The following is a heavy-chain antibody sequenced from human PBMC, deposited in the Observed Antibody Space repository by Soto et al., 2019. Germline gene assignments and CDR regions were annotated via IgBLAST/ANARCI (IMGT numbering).Heavy chain of an antibody. J-gene: IGHJ4*02. CDR3: AKDEGASGWGTFGY. CDR2: IGARGGLT. V-gene: IGHV3-23*01. Sequence: EVQLLESGGGLVQPGGSMRLSCAASGFTFNSSAMSWVRQAPGRGLEWVSGIGARGGLTYYAVSVKGRFTISRDNSKNTLDLQMNSLRAEDTAVYFCAKDEGASGWGTFGYGGQGTLVTVSS. CDR1: GFTFNSSA. D-gene: IGHD3-10*01.